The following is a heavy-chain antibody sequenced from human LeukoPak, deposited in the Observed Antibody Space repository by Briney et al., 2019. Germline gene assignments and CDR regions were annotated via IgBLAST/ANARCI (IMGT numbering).Heavy chain of an antibody. CDR2: TYNSDTT. Sequence: SETLSLTCTVSGASITSYYWSWIRQSPGKGLEWIGCTYNSDTTNHNPSLKSRLTISVDTSKKQFSLKLSSVTAADTAVYYCAKGGTVAFDYWGQGTLVTVSS. D-gene: IGHD4-23*01. V-gene: IGHV4-59*01. CDR3: AKGGTVAFDY. J-gene: IGHJ4*02. CDR1: GASITSYY.